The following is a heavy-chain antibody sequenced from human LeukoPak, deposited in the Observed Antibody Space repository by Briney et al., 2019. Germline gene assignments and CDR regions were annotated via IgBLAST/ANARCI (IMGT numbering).Heavy chain of an antibody. J-gene: IGHJ4*02. CDR2: LYFSGST. V-gene: IGHV4-59*01. D-gene: IGHD3-3*01. CDR3: ARGIAGEWLPI. Sequence: ETLSLTCTVSGNSISNYYWSWIRQPPGKGLEWIGYLYFSGSTNYNPSLKSRVTISVDTSKNQFSLKLSSVTAADTAMYYCARGIAGEWLPIWGQGALFSDSS. CDR1: GNSISNYY.